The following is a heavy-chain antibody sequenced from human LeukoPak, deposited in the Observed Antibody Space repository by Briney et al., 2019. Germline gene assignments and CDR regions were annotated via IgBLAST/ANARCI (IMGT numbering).Heavy chain of an antibody. J-gene: IGHJ6*02. CDR1: GLTLGSSG. CDR3: ARETGGYCSGGTCYSPYNSGMDV. Sequence: RGRSLRLALAASGLTLGSSGARWVRPAPGNGLGWGAVIWFDGSNKYYAYAVNGRFTISRDNSKNPLYMQMNSLSVEDTAVYYCARETGGYCSGGTCYSPYNSGMDVWGQGTTVTVSS. V-gene: IGHV3-33*01. D-gene: IGHD2-15*01. CDR2: IWFDGSNK.